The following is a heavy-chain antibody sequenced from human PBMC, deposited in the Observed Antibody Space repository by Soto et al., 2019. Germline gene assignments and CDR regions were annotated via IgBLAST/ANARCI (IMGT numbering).Heavy chain of an antibody. CDR3: AKRGWNYPAYHYYYAMDV. Sequence: GESLKISCEGSGYSLSSVWISWVRQMPGKGLEWVGRIDPSDSYINYSPSFQGRVTISADKSSSTAYLQWISLEASDTGIYYCAKRGWNYPAYHYYYAMDVWGQGTTVTVSS. D-gene: IGHD1-7*01. CDR2: IDPSDSYI. V-gene: IGHV5-10-1*01. CDR1: GYSLSSVW. J-gene: IGHJ6*02.